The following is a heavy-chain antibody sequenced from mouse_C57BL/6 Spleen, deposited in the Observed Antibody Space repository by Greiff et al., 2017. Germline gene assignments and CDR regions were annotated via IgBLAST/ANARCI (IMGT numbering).Heavy chain of an antibody. CDR3: TRWAD. CDR2: IDPETGGT. J-gene: IGHJ2*01. V-gene: IGHV1-15*01. Sequence: QVQLKESGAELVRPGASVTLSCKASGYTFTDYEMHWVKQTPVHGLEWIGAIDPETGGTAYNQKFKGKAILTADKSSSTAYMELRSLTSEDSAVYYCTRWADWGQGTTLTVSS. D-gene: IGHD6-1*01. CDR1: GYTFTDYE.